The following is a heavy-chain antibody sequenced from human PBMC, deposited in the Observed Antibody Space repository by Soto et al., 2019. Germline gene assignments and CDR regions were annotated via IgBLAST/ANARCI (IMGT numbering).Heavy chain of an antibody. CDR3: GRVAMGVNNWFDP. CDR1: SGSISSGGYY. D-gene: IGHD2-8*01. V-gene: IGHV4-31*03. Sequence: SETLSLTCTVSSGSISSGGYYWSWIRQHPGKGLEWIGYIYYSGSTYYNPSLKSRVTISVDTSKNQFSLKLSSVTAADTAVYYCGRVAMGVNNWFDPWGQGTLVTVSS. CDR2: IYYSGST. J-gene: IGHJ5*02.